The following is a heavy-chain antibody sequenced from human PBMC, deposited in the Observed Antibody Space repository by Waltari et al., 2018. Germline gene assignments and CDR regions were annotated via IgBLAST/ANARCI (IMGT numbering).Heavy chain of an antibody. J-gene: IGHJ5*02. V-gene: IGHV7-4-1*02. CDR1: GYPFTSYA. CDR3: TREVVPAATIVVNWFDP. D-gene: IGHD2-2*01. Sequence: QVQLVQSGSELKKPGASVKVSCQASGYPFTSYAINWVRQAPGQGLELMGWIITSSGNPTYAQGFTGRFVFSLDTSVSTAYLQINNLQADDTAIYYCTREVVPAATIVVNWFDPWGQGTLVTVSS. CDR2: IITSSGNP.